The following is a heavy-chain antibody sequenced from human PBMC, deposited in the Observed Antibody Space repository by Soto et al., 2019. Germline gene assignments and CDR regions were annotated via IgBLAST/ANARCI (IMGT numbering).Heavy chain of an antibody. Sequence: PGGSLRLSCSASGFAFSSYAMHWVRQTPGKGLEYVSAISPQGGSTYYADSVKGRFTISGDDSKNTVYLQMSSLRPDDTAVYYCVNMMIARGAFDFWGQGTLVTVSS. CDR1: GFAFSSYA. CDR2: ISPQGGST. D-gene: IGHD2-21*01. J-gene: IGHJ4*02. V-gene: IGHV3-64D*06. CDR3: VNMMIARGAFDF.